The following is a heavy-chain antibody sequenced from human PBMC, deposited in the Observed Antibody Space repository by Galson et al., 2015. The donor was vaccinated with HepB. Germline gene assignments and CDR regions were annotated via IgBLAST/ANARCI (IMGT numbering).Heavy chain of an antibody. D-gene: IGHD6-19*01. CDR1: GFTFSSYA. J-gene: IGHJ4*02. Sequence: SLRLSCAASGFTFSSYAMSWVRQAPGKGLEWVSAISGSGGSTYYADSVKGRFTISRDNAKNSLYLQMNSLRAEDTAVYYCARVRIAVTGSKGYYFDYWGQGTLVTVSS. CDR3: ARVRIAVTGSKGYYFDY. CDR2: ISGSGGST. V-gene: IGHV3-23*01.